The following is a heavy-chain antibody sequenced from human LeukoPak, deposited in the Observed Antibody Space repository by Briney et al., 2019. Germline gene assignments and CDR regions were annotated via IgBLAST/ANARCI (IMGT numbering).Heavy chain of an antibody. D-gene: IGHD2-21*02. CDR1: GFSLSSSGVG. CDR3: AHSRQVVTSSAGYFDY. V-gene: IGHV2-5*02. CDR2: IYWDADT. J-gene: IGHJ4*02. Sequence: SGPTLVNPTQTLTLTCTVSGFSLSSSGVGVGWIRELPGKALEWLALIYWDADTRSSQSLQSRLTITKDTSRDQVVLTLTNMDPVDTATYYCAHSRQVVTSSAGYFDYWGQGTLVTVSS.